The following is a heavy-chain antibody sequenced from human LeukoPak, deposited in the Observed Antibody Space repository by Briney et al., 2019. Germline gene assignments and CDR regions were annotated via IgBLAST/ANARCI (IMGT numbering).Heavy chain of an antibody. CDR2: ISYDGSNK. CDR3: ARAYYDFWSGYYFGREPDY. D-gene: IGHD3-3*01. CDR1: GFTFSSYA. J-gene: IGHJ4*02. V-gene: IGHV3-30-3*01. Sequence: GGSLRLSCAASGFTFSSYAMHWVRQAPGKGLEWVAVISYDGSNKYYADSVKGRFTISRDNSKNTLYLQMNSLRAEDTAVYYCARAYYDFWSGYYFGREPDYWGQGTLDTVSS.